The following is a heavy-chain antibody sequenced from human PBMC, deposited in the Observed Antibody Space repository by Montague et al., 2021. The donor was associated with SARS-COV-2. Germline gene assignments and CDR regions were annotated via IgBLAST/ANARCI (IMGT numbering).Heavy chain of an antibody. J-gene: IGHJ4*02. CDR1: GLTFTNYA. CDR3: ARDPRGDGDYFYDY. CDR2: ISSSGTIT. Sequence: SLRLSCSASGLTFTNYAMNWVRQAPGKGLEWVSFISSSGTITYYADSVRGRFTISRDNAKNSLSLHMNSLRDEDTAVYYCARDPRGDGDYFYDYWGQGTLGTVSS. V-gene: IGHV3-48*02. D-gene: IGHD4-17*01.